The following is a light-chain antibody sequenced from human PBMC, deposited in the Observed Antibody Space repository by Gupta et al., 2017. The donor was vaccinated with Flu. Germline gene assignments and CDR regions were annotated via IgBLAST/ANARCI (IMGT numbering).Light chain of an antibody. CDR2: DAS. J-gene: IGKJ4*01. V-gene: IGKV3-11*01. CDR1: QNVNRY. Sequence: TQSPATLSLSPGERATLSCRASQNVNRYLDWYQQRPGQAPRLLIYDASDRATGIPAKFSGSGSGTDFTLTISSLDPEDFAVYYCQQRSNWLTFGGGTMVEVK. CDR3: QQRSNWLT.